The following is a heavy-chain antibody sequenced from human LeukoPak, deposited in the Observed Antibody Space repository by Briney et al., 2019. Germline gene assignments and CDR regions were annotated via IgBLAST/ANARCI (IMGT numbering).Heavy chain of an antibody. J-gene: IGHJ4*02. V-gene: IGHV4-34*01. CDR2: INQSGST. D-gene: IGHD3-16*02. CDR1: GGSFSYYY. CDR3: ARGGYDYVWGSYRPPHDY. Sequence: SETLSLTCAVYGGSFSYYYWSWIRQPPGKGLEWIGEINQSGSTNYNPSLKSRVTISLDTSKNQFSLKVTSVTAADTAVYYCARGGYDYVWGSYRPPHDYWGQGTLVTVSS.